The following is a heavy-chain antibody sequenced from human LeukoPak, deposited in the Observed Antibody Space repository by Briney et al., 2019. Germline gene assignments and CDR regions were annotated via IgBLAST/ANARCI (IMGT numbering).Heavy chain of an antibody. V-gene: IGHV4-4*07. CDR1: GGSISDYY. CDR2: LYTSGNT. Sequence: SETLSLTCSVSGGSISDYYWNWIRQLAGKGLEWIGRLYTSGNTDYNPSLKSRVTLSRDTPKNQFSLKLSSVTAADTAVYYCARQIRLDYYFDYWGQGTLVTVSS. CDR3: ARQIRLDYYFDY. J-gene: IGHJ4*02. D-gene: IGHD3-16*01.